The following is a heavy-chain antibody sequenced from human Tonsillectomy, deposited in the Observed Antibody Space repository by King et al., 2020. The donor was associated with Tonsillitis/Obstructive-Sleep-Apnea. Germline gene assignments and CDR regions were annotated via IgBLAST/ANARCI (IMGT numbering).Heavy chain of an antibody. Sequence: QLQESGPGLVKPSETLSVTCTVSGGSVSSGGYYWSWIRQPPGKGLEWIGYISYSGSTYYNPSLKSRVTISVDTSKNQFSLKLSSVTAADTAVYYCARDRGYYDSSGYSDAFDILGQGTMVTVSS. J-gene: IGHJ3*02. CDR3: ARDRGYYDSSGYSDAFDI. D-gene: IGHD3-22*01. V-gene: IGHV4-61*08. CDR1: GGSVSSGGYY. CDR2: ISYSGST.